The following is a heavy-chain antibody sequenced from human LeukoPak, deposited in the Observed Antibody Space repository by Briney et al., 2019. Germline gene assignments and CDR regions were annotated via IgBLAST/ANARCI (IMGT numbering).Heavy chain of an antibody. D-gene: IGHD3-9*01. V-gene: IGHV3-23*01. J-gene: IGHJ4*02. CDR2: ISGSGGST. Sequence: GGSLRLSCAASGFTFSTYAMTWVRQAPGKGLGWVSAISGSGGSTYYADSVKGRFTISRDNSKTTLWLQMNSLRAEDTAVYYCAKATYYDIWAHDYWGQGTLVTVSS. CDR1: GFTFSTYA. CDR3: AKATYYDIWAHDY.